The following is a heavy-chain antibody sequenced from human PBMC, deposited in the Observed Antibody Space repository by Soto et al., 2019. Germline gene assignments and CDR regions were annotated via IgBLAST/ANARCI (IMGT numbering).Heavy chain of an antibody. V-gene: IGHV4-34*01. J-gene: IGHJ4*02. D-gene: IGHD1-20*01. CDR3: AIGPGRRPGITGVQIYNSTGFFDY. Sequence: QVQLQQWGAGLLKPSETLSLTCAVYGGSFSGYYWSWIRQPPGKGLEWIGEINPSGSTNYNPSLKSRVTISVDTSKNQFSLKPSSVTAADTAVYYCAIGPGRRPGITGVQIYNSTGFFDYWGQGTLVTVSS. CDR1: GGSFSGYY. CDR2: INPSGST.